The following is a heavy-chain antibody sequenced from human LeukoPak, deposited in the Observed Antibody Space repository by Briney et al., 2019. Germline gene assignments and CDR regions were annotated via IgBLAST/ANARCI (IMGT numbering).Heavy chain of an antibody. CDR3: ARGLDYRSQDYYFDY. J-gene: IGHJ4*02. CDR1: GGTFSSYA. CDR2: IIPIFGTA. V-gene: IGHV1-69*13. Sequence: SVKVSCKASGGTFSSYAISWVRQAPGQGLEWMGGIIPIFGTANYAQKFQGRVTITADESTSTAYMGLSSLRSEDTAVYYCARGLDYRSQDYYFDYWGQGTLVTVSS. D-gene: IGHD4-11*01.